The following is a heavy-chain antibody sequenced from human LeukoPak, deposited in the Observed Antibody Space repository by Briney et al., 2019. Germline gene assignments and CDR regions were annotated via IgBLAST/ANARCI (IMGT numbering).Heavy chain of an antibody. V-gene: IGHV5-51*01. J-gene: IGHJ4*02. CDR2: IYPGDSDT. Sequence: GESLKISCKGSGYSFTNYWIGWVRQMPGKGLEWMGIIYPGDSDTRYSPSFQGQVTISADKSISTAYLQWSSLKASDTAMYYCARHSDKDYDFWSGYAAALDYWGQGTLVTVSS. CDR3: ARHSDKDYDFWSGYAAALDY. D-gene: IGHD3-3*01. CDR1: GYSFTNYW.